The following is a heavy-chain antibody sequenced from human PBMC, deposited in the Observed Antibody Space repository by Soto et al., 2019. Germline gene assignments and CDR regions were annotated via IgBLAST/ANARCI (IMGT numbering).Heavy chain of an antibody. Sequence: ASVKVSCKASGYTFTGYYMHWVRQAPGQGLEWMGWINPNSGGTNYAQKFQGWVTMTRDTSISTAYMELSRLRSDDTAVYYCARELVDPYGAHYYYYGMDVWGQGTTVTVS. D-gene: IGHD4-17*01. V-gene: IGHV1-2*04. CDR1: GYTFTGYY. CDR2: INPNSGGT. J-gene: IGHJ6*02. CDR3: ARELVDPYGAHYYYYGMDV.